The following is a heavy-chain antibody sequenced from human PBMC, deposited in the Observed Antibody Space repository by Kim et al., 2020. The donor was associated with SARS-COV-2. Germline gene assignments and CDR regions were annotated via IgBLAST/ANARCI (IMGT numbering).Heavy chain of an antibody. CDR3: ARRAYYYDSCGYYY. CDR1: GGSISSRSFH. D-gene: IGHD3-22*01. V-gene: IGHV4-39*01. J-gene: IGHJ6*01. Sequence: SETLSLTCTVSGGSISSRSFHWGWIRQPPGKGLEWIGIGSYSGTTYYNPSLNNRVTISVDTSKNLFPLKLSHVTAADTAFYYCARRAYYYDSCGYYY. CDR2: GSYSGTT.